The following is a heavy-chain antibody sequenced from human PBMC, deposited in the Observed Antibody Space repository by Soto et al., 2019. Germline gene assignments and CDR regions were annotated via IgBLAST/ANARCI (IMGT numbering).Heavy chain of an antibody. CDR2: INPKSGAT. J-gene: IGHJ3*01. Sequence: GASVKVSCKASGYRFTGYGLHWVRQAPGQGLQWMGWINPKSGATDYAQKFQGRVTMTREMSTNTAYLELSGLRSDDTADDTAMYHSAKSNYGGDAYSRDVLDVCGHGSTVTVSS. CDR1: GYRFTGYG. D-gene: IGHD2-21*02. CDR3: MYHSAKSNYGGDAYSRDVLDV. V-gene: IGHV1-2*02.